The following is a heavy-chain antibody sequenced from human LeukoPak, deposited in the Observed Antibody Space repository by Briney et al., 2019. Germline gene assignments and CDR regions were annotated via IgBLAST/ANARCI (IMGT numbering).Heavy chain of an antibody. V-gene: IGHV4-30-2*01. D-gene: IGHD2/OR15-2a*01. Sequence: SQTLSLTCTVSGGSISSGGYYWSWIRQPPGKGLEWIGYIYHSGSTYYNPSLKSRVTISVDRSKNQFSLKLSSVTAADTAVYYCARGPGFLYYYYGMDVWGQGTTVTVSS. CDR3: ARGPGFLYYYYGMDV. CDR1: GGSISSGGYY. CDR2: IYHSGST. J-gene: IGHJ6*02.